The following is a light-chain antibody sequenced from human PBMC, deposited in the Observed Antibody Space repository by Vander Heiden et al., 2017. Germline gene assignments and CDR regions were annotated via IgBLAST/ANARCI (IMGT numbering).Light chain of an antibody. Sequence: DIQVTQSPSSLPASVGDRVTITCRASQSISSYLNWYQQKPGKAPKLLIYAASSLQSGVPSRFSGSGSGTDFTLTINSLQPEDFATYYCQQSDSTPYTFGQGTKLEIK. CDR3: QQSDSTPYT. CDR1: QSISSY. J-gene: IGKJ2*01. CDR2: AAS. V-gene: IGKV1-39*01.